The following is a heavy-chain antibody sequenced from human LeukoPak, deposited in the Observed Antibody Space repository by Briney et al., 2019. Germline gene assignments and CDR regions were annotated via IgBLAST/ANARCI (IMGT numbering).Heavy chain of an antibody. J-gene: IGHJ3*02. CDR2: ISYDGSNK. Sequence: TGGSLRLSCAASGFTFSSYAMHWVRQAPGKGLEWVAVISYDGSNKHYADSVKGRFTISRDNSKNTLYLQMNSLRAEDTAVYYCARDWAAVAGYFDIWGQGTMVTVSS. D-gene: IGHD6-19*01. CDR1: GFTFSSYA. CDR3: ARDWAAVAGYFDI. V-gene: IGHV3-30-3*01.